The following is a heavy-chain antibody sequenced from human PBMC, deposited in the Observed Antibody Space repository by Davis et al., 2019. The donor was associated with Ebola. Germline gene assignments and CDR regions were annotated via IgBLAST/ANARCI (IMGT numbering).Heavy chain of an antibody. Sequence: GESLKISCVVSGFSFDNSWMTWVRQAPGKGLEWVANMKEDGSKINYVDSVKGRFTISRDNAKKSLYLDMSSVRVDDTAVYYCATDNWGPALWGQGTLVTVS. V-gene: IGHV3-7*01. CDR1: GFSFDNSW. CDR2: MKEDGSKI. CDR3: ATDNWGPAL. J-gene: IGHJ4*02. D-gene: IGHD7-27*01.